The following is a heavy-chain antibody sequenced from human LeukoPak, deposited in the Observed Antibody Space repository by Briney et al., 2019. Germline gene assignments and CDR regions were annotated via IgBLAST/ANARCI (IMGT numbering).Heavy chain of an antibody. CDR1: GPSFSGYF. CDR2: INHRGDT. Sequence: SETLSLTCAVHGPSFSGYFWSWIRQPPGKGLEWIGEINHRGDTNYNPSLKSRVTISLDTSNNQFSVRLTSVTAADTAAYYCARSPSRQNWIASLYKWFDPWGQGTLVTVAS. D-gene: IGHD2-2*03. CDR3: ARSPSRQNWIASLYKWFDP. J-gene: IGHJ5*02. V-gene: IGHV4-34*01.